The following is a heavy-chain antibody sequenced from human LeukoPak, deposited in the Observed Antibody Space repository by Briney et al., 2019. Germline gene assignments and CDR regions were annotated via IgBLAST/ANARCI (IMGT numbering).Heavy chain of an antibody. V-gene: IGHV3-30*02. CDR1: GFTFSSYG. CDR2: IRYDGSNK. D-gene: IGHD4-17*01. CDR3: ARDDYGDYGAYYYGMDV. Sequence: GGSLRLSCAASGFTFSSYGMHWVRQAPGKGLEWVAFIRYDGSNKYYADSVKGRFTISRDNSKNTLYLQMNSLRAEDTAVYYCARDDYGDYGAYYYGMDVWGQGTTVTVSS. J-gene: IGHJ6*02.